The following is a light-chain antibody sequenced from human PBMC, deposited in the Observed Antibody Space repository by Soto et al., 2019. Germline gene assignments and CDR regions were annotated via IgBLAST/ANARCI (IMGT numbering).Light chain of an antibody. V-gene: IGKV3-11*01. Sequence: EIVLTQSPATLSLSPGERATLSCRASQSVSSYLAWYQQKHGQAPRLLIYDASNRATGIPARFSGSGSGTDFTLPISSLEPEDFAVYYCQQRSNWPITFGQGTRLEIK. J-gene: IGKJ5*01. CDR1: QSVSSY. CDR2: DAS. CDR3: QQRSNWPIT.